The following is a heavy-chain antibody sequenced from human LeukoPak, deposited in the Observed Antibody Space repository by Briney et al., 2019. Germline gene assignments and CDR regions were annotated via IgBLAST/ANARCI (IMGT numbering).Heavy chain of an antibody. CDR1: GYTFTNYY. CDR3: ARSIMITFGGVIVIGNWFDP. Sequence: GASVKVSCKASGYTFTNYYMHWVRQAPGQGLEWMGIINPSGGNTRYAQKFQGRLTLTRDTSASTVNMELSSLRSEDTAVYYCARSIMITFGGVIVIGNWFDPWGQGTLVTVSS. J-gene: IGHJ5*02. D-gene: IGHD3-16*02. V-gene: IGHV1-46*01. CDR2: INPSGGNT.